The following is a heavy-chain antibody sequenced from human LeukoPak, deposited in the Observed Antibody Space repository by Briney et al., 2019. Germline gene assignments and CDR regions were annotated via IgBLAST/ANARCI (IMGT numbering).Heavy chain of an antibody. J-gene: IGHJ3*02. Sequence: GGSLRLSCAASGFTFSSYAMSWVRQAPGKGLEWVSAISGSGGSTYYADSVKGRFTISRDNSKNTLYLQMNSLRAEDTDVYYCAKKKGGGGWYFGAFDIWGQGTMVTVSS. CDR2: ISGSGGST. V-gene: IGHV3-23*01. D-gene: IGHD6-19*01. CDR1: GFTFSSYA. CDR3: AKKKGGGGWYFGAFDI.